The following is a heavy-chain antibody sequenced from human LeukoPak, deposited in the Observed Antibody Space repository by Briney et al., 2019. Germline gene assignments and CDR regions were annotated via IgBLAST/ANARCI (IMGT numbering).Heavy chain of an antibody. CDR1: GGSISSGGYY. V-gene: IGHV4-31*03. Sequence: PSQTLSLTCTVSGGSISSGGYYWSWIRQHPGKGLEWIGYIYYSGSTYYNPSLKSRVTISVDTSKNQFSLKLSSVTAADTAVYYCARDKVPGYGMGVWGQGTTVTVSS. CDR3: ARDKVPGYGMGV. CDR2: IYYSGST. J-gene: IGHJ6*02.